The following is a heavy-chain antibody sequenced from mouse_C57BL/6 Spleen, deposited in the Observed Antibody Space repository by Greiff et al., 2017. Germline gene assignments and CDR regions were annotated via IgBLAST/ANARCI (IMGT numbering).Heavy chain of an antibody. CDR1: GYTFTDYY. J-gene: IGHJ1*03. CDR2: INPYNGGT. V-gene: IGHV1-19*01. CDR3: ARSRNYYGSSYDWYFGG. D-gene: IGHD1-1*01. Sequence: EVQLQESGPVLVKPGASVKMSCKASGYTFTDYYMTWVKQSHGKSLEWIGVINPYNGGTSYNQKFKGKATLTVDKSSSTAYMELNSLTSEDSAVYYCARSRNYYGSSYDWYFGGWGTGTTVTVSS.